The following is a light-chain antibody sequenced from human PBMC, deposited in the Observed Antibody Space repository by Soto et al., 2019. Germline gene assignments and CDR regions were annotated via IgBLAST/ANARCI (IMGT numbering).Light chain of an antibody. CDR3: AAWDDSLNGRV. CDR1: RSNIGSNT. V-gene: IGLV1-44*01. J-gene: IGLJ1*01. CDR2: TNN. Sequence: QPVLTQPPSASGTPGQRVTISCSGSRSNIGSNTVNWYQQLPGTAPKLLIYTNNQRPSGVPDRFSGSKSGTSASLAISGLQSEDEADYYCAAWDDSLNGRVFGTGTKVTVL.